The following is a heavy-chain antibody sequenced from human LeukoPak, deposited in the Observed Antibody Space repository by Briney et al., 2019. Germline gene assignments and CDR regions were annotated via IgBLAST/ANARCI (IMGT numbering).Heavy chain of an antibody. CDR3: ARRGIAVAAHPDY. Sequence: GESLKISFKGSGYSFTSYWIGWVRQMPGKGLEWMGIIYPGDSDTRYSPSFQGQVTISADKSISTAYLQWSSLKASDTAMYYCARRGIAVAAHPDYWGQGTLVTVSS. CDR2: IYPGDSDT. D-gene: IGHD6-19*01. V-gene: IGHV5-51*01. CDR1: GYSFTSYW. J-gene: IGHJ4*02.